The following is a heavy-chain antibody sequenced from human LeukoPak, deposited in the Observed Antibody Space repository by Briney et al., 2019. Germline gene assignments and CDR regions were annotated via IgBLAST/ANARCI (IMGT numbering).Heavy chain of an antibody. CDR2: INPSSGGT. J-gene: IGHJ4*02. V-gene: IGHV1-2*02. CDR1: GYTFTSYY. CDR3: ASQLGYGYYP. Sequence: ASVKVSCKASGYTFTSYYMHWVRQAPGQGREWMGWINPSSGGTNYAQNFQGRVTMTRDTSISTAYMELSRLRYDDTAVYYCASQLGYGYYPWGQGTLVTVSS. D-gene: IGHD4-17*01.